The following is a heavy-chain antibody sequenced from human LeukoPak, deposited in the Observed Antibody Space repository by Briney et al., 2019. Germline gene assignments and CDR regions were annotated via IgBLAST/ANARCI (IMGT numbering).Heavy chain of an antibody. J-gene: IGHJ5*02. Sequence: SETLSLTCTVSGGSIGSSSYYWGWIRQPPGKGLEWIGRIYYSGSTYYNPSLKSRVTISVDTSKNQFSLKLSSVTAADTAVYYCARGFSVTGYCSGGSCLAWFDPWGQGTLVTVSS. D-gene: IGHD2-15*01. V-gene: IGHV4-39*01. CDR2: IYYSGST. CDR3: ARGFSVTGYCSGGSCLAWFDP. CDR1: GGSIGSSSYY.